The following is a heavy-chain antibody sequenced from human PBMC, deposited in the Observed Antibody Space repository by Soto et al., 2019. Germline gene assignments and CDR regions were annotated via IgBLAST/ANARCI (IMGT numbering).Heavy chain of an antibody. CDR1: GGSFSGYY. Sequence: PSETLSLTCAVYGGSFSGYYWSWIRQPPGKGLEWIGEINHSGSTNYNPSLKSRVTISVDTSKNQFSLKLSSVTAADTAVYYCARRRIVVVPAAPEYWFDPWGQGTLVTVPQ. J-gene: IGHJ5*02. D-gene: IGHD2-2*01. V-gene: IGHV4-34*01. CDR3: ARRRIVVVPAAPEYWFDP. CDR2: INHSGST.